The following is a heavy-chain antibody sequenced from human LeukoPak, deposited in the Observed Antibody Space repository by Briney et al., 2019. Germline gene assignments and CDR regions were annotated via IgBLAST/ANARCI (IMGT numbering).Heavy chain of an antibody. D-gene: IGHD3-16*02. CDR1: GGSTSSYY. Sequence: PSETLSLTCTVSGGSTSSYYWSWIRQPPGKGLEWIGYIYYSGSTNYNPSLKSRVTISVDTSKNQFSLKLSSVTAADTAVYYCARVISGVSRYYYYYYYMDVWGKGTTVTVSS. J-gene: IGHJ6*03. V-gene: IGHV4-59*01. CDR3: ARVISGVSRYYYYYYYMDV. CDR2: IYYSGST.